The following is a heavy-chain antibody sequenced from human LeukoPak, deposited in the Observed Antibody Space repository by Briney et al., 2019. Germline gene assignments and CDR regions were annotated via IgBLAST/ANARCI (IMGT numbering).Heavy chain of an antibody. J-gene: IGHJ4*02. CDR1: GFTFSSYA. D-gene: IGHD3-22*01. V-gene: IGHV3-23*01. Sequence: GGSLRLSCAASGFTFSSYAMSWFRQAPGKELQWVSAISGSGGSTYYADSVKGRFTISRDNSKNTLYLQMNSLRAEDTAVYYCAKVPSGYSAFDYWGQGTLVTVSS. CDR2: ISGSGGST. CDR3: AKVPSGYSAFDY.